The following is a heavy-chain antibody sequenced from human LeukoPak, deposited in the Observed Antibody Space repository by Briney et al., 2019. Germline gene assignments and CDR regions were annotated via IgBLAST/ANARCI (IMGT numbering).Heavy chain of an antibody. J-gene: IGHJ4*02. V-gene: IGHV4-61*01. CDR3: ARSRGYSYGTTFLDY. D-gene: IGHD5-18*01. Sequence: SETLSLTCTVSGGSISSGSYYWSWIRQPPGKGLEWIGYIYYSGSINYNPSLKSRVTISVDTSKNQFSLKLTSVTAADTAVYYCARSRGYSYGTTFLDYWGQGTLVTVSS. CDR1: GGSISSGSYY. CDR2: IYYSGSI.